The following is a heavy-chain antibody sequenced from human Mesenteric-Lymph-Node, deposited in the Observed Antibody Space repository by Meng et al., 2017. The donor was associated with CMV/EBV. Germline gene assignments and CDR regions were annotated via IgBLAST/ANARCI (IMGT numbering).Heavy chain of an antibody. CDR2: IFTGGTI. J-gene: IGHJ4*02. Sequence: GESLKISCAASGFTVSSNYMSWVRQAPGKGLEWVSVIFTGGTIYYADSVKGRFTISRDNSKNTVYLQMNSMRAEDTAVYYCARGFGYLDYWGQGTLVTVSS. CDR3: ARGFGYLDY. CDR1: GFTVSSNY. V-gene: IGHV3-53*01. D-gene: IGHD3-16*01.